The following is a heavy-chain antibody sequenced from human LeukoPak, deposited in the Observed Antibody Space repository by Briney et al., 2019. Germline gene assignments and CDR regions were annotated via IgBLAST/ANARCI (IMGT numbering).Heavy chain of an antibody. CDR1: GASFRSDTYF. CDR3: TRTHNKPTNWFDP. V-gene: IGHV4-39*01. Sequence: PSETLSLTCTVSGASFRSDTYFWGWIRQPPGKGPEWLGSIYYSGNTYYNPSLKSRVTISIDTSKNQFSLNLSSVTAADTAVYYCTRTHNKPTNWFDPWGQGTPVTVSS. CDR2: IYYSGNT. J-gene: IGHJ5*02.